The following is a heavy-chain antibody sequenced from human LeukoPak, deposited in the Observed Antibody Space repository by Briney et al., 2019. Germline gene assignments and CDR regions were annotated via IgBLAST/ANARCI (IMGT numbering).Heavy chain of an antibody. V-gene: IGHV4-34*01. D-gene: IGHD3-22*01. CDR1: GGSFSGYY. J-gene: IGHJ4*02. Sequence: SETLSLTCAVYGGSFSGYYWSWIRQPPGKGLEWIGEINHSGSTHYNPSLKSRVTISIDTSKNQFSLKLSSVTAADTAVYYCARLRGDNSDYYYVISFDYWGQGTLVTVSA. CDR3: ARLRGDNSDYYYVISFDY. CDR2: INHSGST.